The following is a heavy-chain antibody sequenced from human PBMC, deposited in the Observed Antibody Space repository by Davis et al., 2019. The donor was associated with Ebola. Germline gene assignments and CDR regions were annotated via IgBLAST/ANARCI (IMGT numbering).Heavy chain of an antibody. V-gene: IGHV1-69*10. J-gene: IGHJ4*02. D-gene: IGHD2-15*01. Sequence: SVKVSCKASGGTFSSYAISWVRQAPGQGLEWMGGIIPILGIANYAQKFQGRVTITADKSTSTAYMELSRLRSDDTAVYYCAREGYCSGGSCIYFDYWGQGTLVTVSS. CDR3: AREGYCSGGSCIYFDY. CDR2: IIPILGIA. CDR1: GGTFSSYA.